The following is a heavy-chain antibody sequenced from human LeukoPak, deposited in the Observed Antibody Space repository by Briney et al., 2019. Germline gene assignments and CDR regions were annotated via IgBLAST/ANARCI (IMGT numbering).Heavy chain of an antibody. D-gene: IGHD4-17*01. V-gene: IGHV3-21*01. J-gene: IGHJ6*03. Sequence: PGGSLRLSCAASGFTFSSYSMNWVRQAPGKGLEWVSSISSSSSYIYYADSVKGRFTISRDNAKNSLYLQMNSLRAEDTAVYYCARGPHDYGDYGYYYYYMDVWGKGTTVTVSS. CDR1: GFTFSSYS. CDR3: ARGPHDYGDYGYYYYYMDV. CDR2: ISSSSSYI.